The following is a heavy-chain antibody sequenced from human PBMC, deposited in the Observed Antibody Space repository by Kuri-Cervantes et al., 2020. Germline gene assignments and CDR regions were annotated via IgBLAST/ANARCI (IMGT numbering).Heavy chain of an antibody. Sequence: ASVKVSFKASGYTFTSYYMHWVRQAPGQGLEWMGIINPSGGSTSYAQKLQGRVTMTRDTTTSTVYMELSSLRSEDTAVYYCARDSYYYDSSGYLDYWGQGTLVTVSS. J-gene: IGHJ4*02. CDR3: ARDSYYYDSSGYLDY. V-gene: IGHV1-46*01. CDR2: INPSGGST. D-gene: IGHD3-22*01. CDR1: GYTFTSYY.